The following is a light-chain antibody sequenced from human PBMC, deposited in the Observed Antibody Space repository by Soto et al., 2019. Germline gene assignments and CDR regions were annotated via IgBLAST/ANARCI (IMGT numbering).Light chain of an antibody. CDR3: QQFYDYPLT. CDR2: AAS. V-gene: IGKV1-9*01. J-gene: IGKJ4*01. Sequence: DIQLTQSPSSLSASAGDRATISCRASQGIGNSLAWYQQKPGKAPKLLIYAASNLASGVPSRFSASGSGTEFTLTIRSLQPEDFATYYCQQFYDYPLTFGGGTEVEIK. CDR1: QGIGNS.